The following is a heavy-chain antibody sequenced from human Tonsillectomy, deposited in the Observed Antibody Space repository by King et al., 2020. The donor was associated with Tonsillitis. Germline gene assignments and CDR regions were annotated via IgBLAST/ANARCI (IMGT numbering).Heavy chain of an antibody. CDR1: GFTVSSNY. CDR3: AREKWELSSRFYYYYGMDV. V-gene: IGHV3-53*01. J-gene: IGHJ6*02. Sequence: VQLVESGGGLIQPGGSLRLSCAASGFTVSSNYMSWVCQAPGKGLEWVSVLYSGGSTYYADSVKGRFTISRDKSKNMLYLQMNSLRAEDTAVYYCAREKWELSSRFYYYYGMDVWGQGTTVTVSS. CDR2: LYSGGST. D-gene: IGHD1-26*01.